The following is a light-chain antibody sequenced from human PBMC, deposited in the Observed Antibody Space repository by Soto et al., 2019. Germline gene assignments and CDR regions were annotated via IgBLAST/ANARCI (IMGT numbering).Light chain of an antibody. Sequence: EIVLTQSPGTLSLSPGERATLSCRASQSVSSSYLAWYQKKPGPAPRLLIYGASSRATGSPDMFGGRGAGTDFTLTISRLEPEYFALYYRQQYGSSPQTFGQGTRLEIK. CDR1: QSVSSSY. CDR2: GAS. CDR3: QQYGSSPQT. J-gene: IGKJ5*01. V-gene: IGKV3-20*01.